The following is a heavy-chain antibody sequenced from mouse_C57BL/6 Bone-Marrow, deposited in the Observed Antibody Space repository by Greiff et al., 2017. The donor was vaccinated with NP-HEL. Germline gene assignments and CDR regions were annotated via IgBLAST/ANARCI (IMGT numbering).Heavy chain of an antibody. CDR2: IWWDDDK. V-gene: IGHV8-8*01. J-gene: IGHJ2*01. CDR3: ARIEIYYYGSRYYFDY. Sequence: QVTLKESGPGILQPSQTLSLSCSFSGFSLSTFGMGVGWIRQPSGKGLEWLAHIWWDDDKYYNPALKSRLTNSKDTSKHQVFHKIANVDTADTATYYCARIEIYYYGSRYYFDYWGQGTTLTVSS. CDR1: GFSLSTFGMG. D-gene: IGHD1-1*01.